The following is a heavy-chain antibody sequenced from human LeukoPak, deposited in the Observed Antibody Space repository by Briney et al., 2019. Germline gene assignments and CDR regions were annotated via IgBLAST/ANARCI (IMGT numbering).Heavy chain of an antibody. CDR1: GGTFSSYA. V-gene: IGHV1-69*06. D-gene: IGHD3-10*01. Sequence: ASVKVSCKASGGTFSSYAISWVRQAPGQGLEWMGGIIPIFGTANYAQKFQGRVTITADKSTSTAYMELSSLRSEDTAVYYCASSTYYYGSGVVYYYYYMDVWGKGTTVTVSS. CDR3: ASSTYYYGSGVVYYYYYMDV. J-gene: IGHJ6*03. CDR2: IIPIFGTA.